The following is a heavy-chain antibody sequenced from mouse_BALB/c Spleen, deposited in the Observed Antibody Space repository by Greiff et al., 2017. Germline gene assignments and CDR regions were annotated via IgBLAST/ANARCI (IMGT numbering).Heavy chain of an antibody. CDR1: GYTFTSYW. D-gene: IGHD2-4*01. V-gene: IGHV1S81*02. J-gene: IGHJ3*01. CDR2: INPSNGRT. CDR3: ARSMITPAFAY. Sequence: QVQLQQPGAELVKPGASVKLSCKASGYTFTSYWMHWVKQRPGQGLEWIGEINPSNGRTNYNEKFKSKATLTVDKSSSTAYMQLSSLTSEDSAVYYCARSMITPAFAYWGQGTLVTVSA.